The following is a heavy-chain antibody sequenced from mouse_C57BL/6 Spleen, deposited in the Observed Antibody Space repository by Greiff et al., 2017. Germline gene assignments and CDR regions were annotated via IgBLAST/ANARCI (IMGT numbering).Heavy chain of an antibody. CDR2: IDPSDSYT. Sequence: VQLQQSGAELVKPGASVKLSCKASGYTFTSYWMQWVKQRPGQGLEWIGEIDPSDSYTNYNQKFKGKATLTVDTSSSTAYMQLSSLTSEDSAVYYCARGGYGTPFAYWGQGTLVTVSA. V-gene: IGHV1-50*01. J-gene: IGHJ3*01. CDR1: GYTFTSYW. D-gene: IGHD1-1*01. CDR3: ARGGYGTPFAY.